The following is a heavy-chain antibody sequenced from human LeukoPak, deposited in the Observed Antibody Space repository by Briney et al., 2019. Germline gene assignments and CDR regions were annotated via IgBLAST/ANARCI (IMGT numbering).Heavy chain of an antibody. CDR1: GFTFSSYG. CDR3: ARDEIGWVRGLFDY. Sequence: GGSLRLSCAASGFTFSSYGMNWVRQAPGKGLEWVSSISSSSSYIYYADSVKGRFTISRDNAKNSLYLQMNSLRAEDTAVYYCARDEIGWVRGLFDYWGQGTLVTVSS. V-gene: IGHV3-21*01. J-gene: IGHJ4*02. D-gene: IGHD3-10*01. CDR2: ISSSSSYI.